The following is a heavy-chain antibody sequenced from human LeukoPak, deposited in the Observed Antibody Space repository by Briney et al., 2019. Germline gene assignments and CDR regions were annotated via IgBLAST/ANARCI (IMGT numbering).Heavy chain of an antibody. CDR3: ARHGSNNYYYMDV. CDR1: GYSFTSYW. CDR2: IYPGDSDT. Sequence: GASLKISCKGSGYSFTSYWSCWGRQMPGKGLGWMGIIYPGDSDTRYSPSFQGQVTISADKSISTAYLQWSSLKASDTAMYYCARHGSNNYYYMDVWGKGTTVTVSS. D-gene: IGHD2-8*01. J-gene: IGHJ6*03. V-gene: IGHV5-51*01.